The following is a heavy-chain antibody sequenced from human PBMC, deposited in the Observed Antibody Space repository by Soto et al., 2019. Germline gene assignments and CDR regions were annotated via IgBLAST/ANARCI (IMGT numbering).Heavy chain of an antibody. CDR2: INPTTTTT. CDR1: ENTFSTYS. J-gene: IGHJ3*02. CDR3: ARDLYSTSWYVRAFDM. D-gene: IGHD6-13*01. Sequence: QVHLVQSGAEVKKPGTSVKVSCTASENTFSTYSLHWVRQAPGQGLEWMGVINPTTTTTTDAQKFQGRVTMTRDTSTSTVLLELSSLRSGDTAVYYCARDLYSTSWYVRAFDMWGQGTIVTVSS. V-gene: IGHV1-46*03.